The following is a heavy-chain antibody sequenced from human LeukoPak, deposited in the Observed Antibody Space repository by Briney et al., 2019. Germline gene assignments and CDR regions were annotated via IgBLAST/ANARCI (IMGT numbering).Heavy chain of an antibody. D-gene: IGHD2-15*01. J-gene: IGHJ4*02. CDR2: IKPDGSET. V-gene: IGHV3-7*01. CDR1: GFSLSSYW. CDR3: SRGTRIVDC. Sequence: PGGSLRPSCAASGFSLSSYWMSWVRQAPGKGREWVADIKPDGSETAYVDSVKGRFTISRDNAKNSLYLQMNSLRADDTAMYFCSRGTRIVDCWGQGTLVTVSS.